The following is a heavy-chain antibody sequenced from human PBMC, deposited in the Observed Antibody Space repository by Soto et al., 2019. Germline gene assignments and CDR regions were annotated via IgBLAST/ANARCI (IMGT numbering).Heavy chain of an antibody. CDR3: ARDRFSSGYSVWYYYYGMDV. V-gene: IGHV3-7*03. CDR1: GFTFSSDW. CDR2: IKQDGSEK. D-gene: IGHD3-22*01. J-gene: IGHJ6*02. Sequence: GGSLRLSCAASGFTFSSDWMSWVRQAPGKGLEWVANIKQDGSEKYYVDSVKCRFTISRDNAKNSLYLQMNSLRAEDTAVYYCARDRFSSGYSVWYYYYGMDVWGQGTTVTVSS.